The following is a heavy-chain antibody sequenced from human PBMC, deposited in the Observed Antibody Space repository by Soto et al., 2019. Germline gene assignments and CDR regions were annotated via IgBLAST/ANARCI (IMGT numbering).Heavy chain of an antibody. CDR2: MNPNSGNT. Sequence: ASVKVSCKASGYTFTSYDINWVLQATGQGLEWMGWMNPNSGNTGYAQKFQGRVTMTRNTSISTAYMELSSLRSEDTAVYYCARGEYQLYYYYYYMDVWGKGTTVTVSS. D-gene: IGHD2-2*01. CDR3: ARGEYQLYYYYYYMDV. J-gene: IGHJ6*03. CDR1: GYTFTSYD. V-gene: IGHV1-8*01.